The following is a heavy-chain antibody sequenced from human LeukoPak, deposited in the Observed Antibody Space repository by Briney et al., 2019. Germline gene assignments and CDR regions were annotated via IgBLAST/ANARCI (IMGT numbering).Heavy chain of an antibody. CDR2: MNPNSGNT. V-gene: IGHV1-8*01. D-gene: IGHD4-23*01. J-gene: IGHJ5*02. CDR3: ARGPNKSDGGNSGSAWFDP. CDR1: GYTFTTYD. Sequence: ASVKVSCKASGYTFTTYDINWVRQATGQGLEWMGWMNPNSGNTGYAQKFQGRVTMTRNTSISTAYMELSSLRCEDTAVYYCARGPNKSDGGNSGSAWFDPWGQGTLVTVSS.